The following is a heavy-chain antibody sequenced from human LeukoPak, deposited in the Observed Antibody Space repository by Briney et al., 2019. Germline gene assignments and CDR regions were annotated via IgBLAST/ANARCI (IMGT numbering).Heavy chain of an antibody. J-gene: IGHJ4*02. D-gene: IGHD2-15*01. CDR2: INPHSGGT. CDR1: GFSFTDYY. CDR3: VREGNELLRKNFDY. Sequence: ASVKVSCKASGFSFTDYYMHWVRQAPGQGLEWMGYINPHSGGTSSPQKLQGRVTMTTHTSISAAYMELSSLISDDTPMYYCVREGNELLRKNFDYWGQGTLVTVSS. V-gene: IGHV1-2*02.